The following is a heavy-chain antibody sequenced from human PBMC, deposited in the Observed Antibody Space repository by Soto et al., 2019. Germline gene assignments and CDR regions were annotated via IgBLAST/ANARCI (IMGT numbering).Heavy chain of an antibody. Sequence: SETLSLTCTVSGGSITSSSYYWGWIRQPPGKGLEWIGSIYYSGSTYYNPSLKSRVTISVDTSKNQFSLKLSSVTAADTAVYYCARHLTYCSAGSCYSDFPYYGMDVWGQGTTVTVSS. J-gene: IGHJ6*02. D-gene: IGHD2-15*01. CDR3: ARHLTYCSAGSCYSDFPYYGMDV. CDR2: IYYSGST. CDR1: GGSITSSSYY. V-gene: IGHV4-39*01.